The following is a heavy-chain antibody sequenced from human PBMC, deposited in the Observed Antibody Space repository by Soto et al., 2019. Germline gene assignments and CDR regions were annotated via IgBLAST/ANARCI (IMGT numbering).Heavy chain of an antibody. CDR1: GGSFSGYY. CDR3: ARGRSPNYYYYYYMDV. D-gene: IGHD1-26*01. J-gene: IGHJ6*03. Sequence: SETLSLTCAVYGGSFSGYYWSWIRQPPGKGLEWIGEINHSGSTNYNPSLKSRVTISVDTSKNQFSLKLSSVTAADTAVYYCARGRSPNYYYYYYMDVWGKGTTVTVSS. V-gene: IGHV4-34*01. CDR2: INHSGST.